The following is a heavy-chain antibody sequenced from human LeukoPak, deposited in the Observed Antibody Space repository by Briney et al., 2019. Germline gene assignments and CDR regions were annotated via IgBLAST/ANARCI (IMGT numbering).Heavy chain of an antibody. Sequence: GGSLRLSCAASGFTFSSYSMNWVRQAPGKGLEWVSSISSSSYIYYADSVKSRFTISRDNAKNSLYLQMNGLRAEDTAVYYCARDLKAAAKNYYYYYGMDVWGQGTTVTVSS. CDR1: GFTFSSYS. J-gene: IGHJ6*02. CDR3: ARDLKAAAKNYYYYYGMDV. D-gene: IGHD6-13*01. V-gene: IGHV3-21*01. CDR2: ISSSSYI.